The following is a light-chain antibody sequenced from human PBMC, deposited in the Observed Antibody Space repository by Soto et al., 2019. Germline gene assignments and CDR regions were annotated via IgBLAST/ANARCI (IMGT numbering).Light chain of an antibody. Sequence: DIQMTQSPSTVSASVGDRVTITCRASQSISSFVAWYQQKPGKAPKLLSYDASSLESGVPSTFSGSGSGTEFTLTISSLQPDDFATYFCQQYNSYPWTFVQGTMADIK. V-gene: IGKV1-5*01. CDR1: QSISSF. CDR3: QQYNSYPWT. J-gene: IGKJ1*01. CDR2: DAS.